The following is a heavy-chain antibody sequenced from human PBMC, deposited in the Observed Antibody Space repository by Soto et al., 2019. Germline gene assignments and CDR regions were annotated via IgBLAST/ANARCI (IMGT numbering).Heavy chain of an antibody. D-gene: IGHD2-8*02. V-gene: IGHV4-30-4*01. Sequence: QVQLQESGPGLVKPSQTLSLTCFVSGGSIRSGDYYWSWIRQPPGKGLEWIGYIYYSGDIYYNPSLKSRVTISVDTSQNQFSLKLSSVTAADTAVYYCARVTVSRATGTGYGMDVWGQGTTVTVSS. CDR1: GGSIRSGDYY. CDR2: IYYSGDI. J-gene: IGHJ6*02. CDR3: ARVTVSRATGTGYGMDV.